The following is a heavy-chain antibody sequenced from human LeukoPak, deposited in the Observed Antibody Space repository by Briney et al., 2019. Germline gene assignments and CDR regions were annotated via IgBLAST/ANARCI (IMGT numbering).Heavy chain of an antibody. CDR2: ISWNSGSM. J-gene: IGHJ4*02. CDR1: GFSFDDYA. CDR3: ARETSNRAFDY. D-gene: IGHD1-14*01. Sequence: PGRSLRLSCEASGFSFDDYAMHWVRQAPGKGLEWVSVISWNSGSMGYADSVKGRFTISRDNDKNSLYLQMHSLKSEDTALYYCARETSNRAFDYWGQGTLVTVSS. V-gene: IGHV3-9*01.